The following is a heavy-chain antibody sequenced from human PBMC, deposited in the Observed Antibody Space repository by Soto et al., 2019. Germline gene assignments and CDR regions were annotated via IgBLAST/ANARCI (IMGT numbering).Heavy chain of an antibody. CDR1: GYTFTSYD. J-gene: IGHJ6*02. CDR3: ATLGLRNVLLWFGEPNNYYGMDV. V-gene: IGHV1-8*01. Sequence: ASVKVSCKASGYTFTSYDINWVRQATGQGLEWMGWMNPNSGNTGYAQKFQGRVTMTRNTSISTAYMELSSLRSEDTAVYYCATLGLRNVLLWFGEPNNYYGMDVWGQGTTVTVSS. D-gene: IGHD3-10*01. CDR2: MNPNSGNT.